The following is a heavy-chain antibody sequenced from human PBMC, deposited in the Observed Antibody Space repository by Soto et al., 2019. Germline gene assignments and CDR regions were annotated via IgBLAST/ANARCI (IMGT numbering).Heavy chain of an antibody. J-gene: IGHJ6*02. V-gene: IGHV3-23*01. CDR1: GFTFSTYP. Sequence: GGSLRLSCEASGFTFSTYPMTWVRKAPGKGLEWVSGVSGSGSGTYYADSVKGRFTISRDNAKNSLYLQMDSLRAEDTAVYYCARDQEAGSFFPYYYGMDVWGQGTTVTVSS. CDR2: VSGSGSGT. CDR3: ARDQEAGSFFPYYYGMDV. D-gene: IGHD6-13*01.